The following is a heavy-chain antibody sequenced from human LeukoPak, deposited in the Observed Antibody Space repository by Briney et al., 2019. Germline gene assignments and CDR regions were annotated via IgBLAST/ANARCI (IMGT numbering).Heavy chain of an antibody. V-gene: IGHV4-59*02. CDR3: ARVTGYMIEDYFDS. J-gene: IGHJ4*02. Sequence: SETLSLTCTVSRGSVTSYYWSWIRQPPGKGLEWIGDIYFSGNTKYNPSLQSRVTISLDMSQNQFSLKLRSVTAADTAVYYCARVTGYMIEDYFDSWGQGTLVTVSS. CDR2: IYFSGNT. CDR1: RGSVTSYY. D-gene: IGHD3-22*01.